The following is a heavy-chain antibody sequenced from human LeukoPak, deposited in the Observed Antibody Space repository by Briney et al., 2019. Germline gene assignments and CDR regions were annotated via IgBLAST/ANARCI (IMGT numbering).Heavy chain of an antibody. CDR3: ARLLSGSLDY. D-gene: IGHD1-26*01. CDR2: IYTSGST. Sequence: SETLSLTRPVSGGSISSYYWSWIRQPPGKGLEWIGYIYTSGSTNYNPSLKSRVTISVDTSKNQFSLKLSSVTAADTAVYYCARLLSGSLDYWGQGTLATISS. CDR1: GGSISSYY. V-gene: IGHV4-4*09. J-gene: IGHJ4*02.